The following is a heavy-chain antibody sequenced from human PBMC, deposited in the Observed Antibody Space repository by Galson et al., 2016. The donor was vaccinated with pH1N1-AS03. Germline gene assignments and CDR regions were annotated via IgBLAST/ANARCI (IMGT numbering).Heavy chain of an antibody. Sequence: ETLSLTCAASGGSMTSPDWWTWVRQPPGKGLEWIGEVHYSGTTSYNPSLHSRVTMSIDKSNNQFSLNLGSVTAADTAVYFCASAGYHTPGYHYWGQGALVTVSS. J-gene: IGHJ4*02. CDR1: GGSMTSPDW. CDR2: VHYSGTT. CDR3: ASAGYHTPGYHY. V-gene: IGHV4-4*01. D-gene: IGHD3-16*02.